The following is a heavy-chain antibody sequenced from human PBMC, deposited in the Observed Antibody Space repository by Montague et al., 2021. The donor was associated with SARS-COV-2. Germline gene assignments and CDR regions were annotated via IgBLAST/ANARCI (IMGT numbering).Heavy chain of an antibody. CDR3: ARGGGYSYGSLDY. CDR1: GGSFSGFY. D-gene: IGHD5-18*01. Sequence: SETLSLTCAVSGGSFSGFYWSWVRQSPGEGLEWIGEINHSGSTNYNPSLKSRVTISVDTSKNQFSLKLSSVTAADTAVYYCARGGGYSYGSLDYWGQGTLVTVSS. V-gene: IGHV4-34*01. J-gene: IGHJ4*02. CDR2: INHSGST.